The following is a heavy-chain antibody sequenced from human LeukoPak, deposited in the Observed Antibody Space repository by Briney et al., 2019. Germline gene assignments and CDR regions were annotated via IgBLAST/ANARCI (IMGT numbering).Heavy chain of an antibody. D-gene: IGHD4-17*01. CDR3: ARAPSGYGDYHDY. J-gene: IGHJ4*02. CDR1: GYTFTSYA. CDR2: INAGNGNT. V-gene: IGHV1-3*03. Sequence: ASVKVSCKASGYTFTSYAMHWVRQAPGQRLEWMGWINAGNGNTKYSQEFQGRVTITRDTSASTAYMELSSLRSEDMAVYYCARAPSGYGDYHDYWGQGTLVTVSS.